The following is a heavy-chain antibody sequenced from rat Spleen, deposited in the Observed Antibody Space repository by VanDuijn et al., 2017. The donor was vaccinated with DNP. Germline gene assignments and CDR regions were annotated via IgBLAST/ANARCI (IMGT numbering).Heavy chain of an antibody. CDR2: IWTSGST. CDR1: GFSLTNYN. Sequence: QVQLKESGPGLVQPSQTLSLTCTVSGFSLTNYNVHWVRQTPGKGLEWMAIIWTSGSTDYNSALKSRLSISRDTSKSQIFLKMNSLQTDDIAPYFCAGERPSTGGFDYWGQGVMVTVSS. J-gene: IGHJ2*01. D-gene: IGHD1-11*01. V-gene: IGHV2-30*01. CDR3: AGERPSTGGFDY.